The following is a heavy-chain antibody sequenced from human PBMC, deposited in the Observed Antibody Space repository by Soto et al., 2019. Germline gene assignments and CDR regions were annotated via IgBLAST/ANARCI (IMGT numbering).Heavy chain of an antibody. Sequence: QVQLVESGGGVVQPGRSLRLSCAASGFTFSSYGMHWVRQAPGKGLEWVAVIWYDGSNKYYADSVKGRFTISRDNSKNTLYLKMNSLRAEDTAVYYCARDKALLWFGELLTFGMDVWGQGTTVTVSS. J-gene: IGHJ6*02. CDR3: ARDKALLWFGELLTFGMDV. V-gene: IGHV3-33*01. CDR2: IWYDGSNK. CDR1: GFTFSSYG. D-gene: IGHD3-10*01.